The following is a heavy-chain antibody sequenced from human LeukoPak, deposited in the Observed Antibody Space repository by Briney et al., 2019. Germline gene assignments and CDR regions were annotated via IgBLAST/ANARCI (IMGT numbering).Heavy chain of an antibody. J-gene: IGHJ4*02. CDR2: VDGGGGGT. V-gene: IGHV3-23*01. D-gene: IGHD6-13*01. CDR3: AKQSAGSAAWYSLHYDF. CDR1: GFTFSFYV. Sequence: PGRSLRLSCAASGFTFSFYVMHWVRQAPGRGLEWVSSVDGGGGGTYYADSVKGRFTISRDNSKDTLYLQMNGLRAEDTAVYFCAKQSAGSAAWYSLHYDFWGQGTLVTVSS.